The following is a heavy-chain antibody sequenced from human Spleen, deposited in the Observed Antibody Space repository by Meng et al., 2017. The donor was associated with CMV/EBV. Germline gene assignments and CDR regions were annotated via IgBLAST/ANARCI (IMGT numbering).Heavy chain of an antibody. J-gene: IGHJ6*02. CDR3: AKDVLGYSYGYVDYYYGMDV. Sequence: ESLKISCAASAFTFSDYYMNWVRQAPGKGLEWVSSISSSSTIYYADSVKGRFTISRDNAKNSLYLQMNSLRAEDTALYYCAKDVLGYSYGYVDYYYGMDVWGQGTTVTVSS. CDR2: ISSSSTI. V-gene: IGHV3-69-1*01. CDR1: AFTFSDYY. D-gene: IGHD5-18*01.